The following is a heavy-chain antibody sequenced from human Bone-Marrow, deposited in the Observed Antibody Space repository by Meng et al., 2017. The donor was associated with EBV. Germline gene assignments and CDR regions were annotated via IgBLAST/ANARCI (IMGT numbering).Heavy chain of an antibody. V-gene: IGHV1-69*01. D-gene: IGHD3-10*01. J-gene: IGHJ4*02. CDR2: LIPMSGAP. CDR1: GGTFSSDA. CDR3: ASESGRGFTPDY. Sequence: QEQLVQCGAEVKKPGSSVKVPCKTSGGTFSSDAISWVRQAPGQGLVWLGGLIPMSGAPYYAQNFQGRVTITADESTSTHYMELSNLRSEDTAMYYCASESGRGFTPDYWGQGTLVTVSS.